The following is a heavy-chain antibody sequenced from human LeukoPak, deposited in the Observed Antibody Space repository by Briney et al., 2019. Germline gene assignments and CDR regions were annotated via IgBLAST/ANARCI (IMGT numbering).Heavy chain of an antibody. Sequence: GGSLRLSCTTSGFSFGDFAMSWVRQAPGKGLEWVGFIRNRIHGRTAEYAASVKGRYTISRDDSISTVYLQINSLKTEDTAVYYCTRGAVNDHGDGQFFQHWGQGTLVTVSS. CDR1: GFSFGDFA. CDR3: TRGAVNDHGDGQFFQH. D-gene: IGHD4-17*01. V-gene: IGHV3-49*04. J-gene: IGHJ1*01. CDR2: IRNRIHGRTA.